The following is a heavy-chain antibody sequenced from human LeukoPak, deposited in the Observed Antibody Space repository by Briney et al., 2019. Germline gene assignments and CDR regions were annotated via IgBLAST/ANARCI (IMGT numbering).Heavy chain of an antibody. CDR3: AKDAGYSSSWYDY. D-gene: IGHD6-13*01. V-gene: IGHV3-74*01. CDR2: INTDGSST. Sequence: GGSLRLSCAASGFTFSSYWMHWVRQAPGKGLVWVSRINTDGSSTIYADSVKGRFTISRDNAKNTLYLQMNSLRAEDTAVYYCAKDAGYSSSWYDYWGQGTLVTVSS. CDR1: GFTFSSYW. J-gene: IGHJ4*02.